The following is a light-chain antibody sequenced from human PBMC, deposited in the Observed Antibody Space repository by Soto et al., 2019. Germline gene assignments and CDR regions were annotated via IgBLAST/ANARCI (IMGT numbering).Light chain of an antibody. CDR2: EVS. CDR3: CSYAGTYV. Sequence: QSALTQPASVSGSPGQTITIPCTGSRSDVGRYNLVSWYQQFPGKAPELLIYEVSKRPSGVSNRFSGSKSGSTASLTISGLQAEDEADYYCCSYAGTYVFGPGTKVTVL. CDR1: RSDVGRYNL. J-gene: IGLJ1*01. V-gene: IGLV2-23*02.